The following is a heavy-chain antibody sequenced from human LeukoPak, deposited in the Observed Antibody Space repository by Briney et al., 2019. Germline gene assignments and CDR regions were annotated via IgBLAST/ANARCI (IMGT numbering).Heavy chain of an antibody. Sequence: GGSLRLSCAASGFTFSSYGMHWVRQAPGKGLEWVAFIRYEVSNKHYADSVKGRFTISRANYKNKLYLQMNSLRAEDTAVYYCATDQDGDPYYFDYWGQGNLVSVSS. CDR2: IRYEVSNK. V-gene: IGHV3-30*02. CDR1: GFTFSSYG. CDR3: ATDQDGDPYYFDY. J-gene: IGHJ4*02. D-gene: IGHD4-17*01.